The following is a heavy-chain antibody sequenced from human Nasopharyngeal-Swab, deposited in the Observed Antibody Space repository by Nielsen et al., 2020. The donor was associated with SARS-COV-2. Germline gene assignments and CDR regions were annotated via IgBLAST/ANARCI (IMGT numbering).Heavy chain of an antibody. J-gene: IGHJ6*03. Sequence: GESLKISCAASGLTFSSYAMSWVRQAPGKGLEWVSAISGSGGSTYYADSVKGRFTISRDNSKNTLYLQMNSLRAEDTAVYYCAKHDAHYYMDVWGKGTTVTVSS. CDR2: ISGSGGST. V-gene: IGHV3-23*01. CDR3: AKHDAHYYMDV. CDR1: GLTFSSYA.